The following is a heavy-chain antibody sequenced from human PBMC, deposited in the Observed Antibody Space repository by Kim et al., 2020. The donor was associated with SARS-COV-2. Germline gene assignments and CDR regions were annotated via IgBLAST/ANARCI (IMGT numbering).Heavy chain of an antibody. CDR3: EKDRTRLPEGYYYSSGSCFDR. J-gene: IGHJ4*02. CDR2: ISYDGSNK. V-gene: IGHV3-30*18. CDR1: GFTFSSYG. Sequence: GGSLRLSCEASGFTFSSYGMHWVRQAPGKGLEWVAVISYDGSNKYYADSVKGRFTISRDNSKNTLYLLMNSLRAEDTALYHCEKDRTRLPEGYYYSSGSCFDRWGQGTLVTVAS. D-gene: IGHD3-10*01.